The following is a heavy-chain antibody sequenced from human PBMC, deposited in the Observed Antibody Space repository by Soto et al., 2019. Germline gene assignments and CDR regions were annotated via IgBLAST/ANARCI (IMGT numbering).Heavy chain of an antibody. CDR2: IRSIGVAT. V-gene: IGHV3-48*03. D-gene: IGHD6-19*01. CDR1: GFTFSIHE. Sequence: PGGSLRLSCAASGFTFSIHEMNWVRQAPWQGLEWVSYIRSIGVATYYADSVKGRFTISRDNAKNSLYLQMNSLRAEDTAVYYCAREGRVGGIDYWGQGTTVTVSS. J-gene: IGHJ4*02. CDR3: AREGRVGGIDY.